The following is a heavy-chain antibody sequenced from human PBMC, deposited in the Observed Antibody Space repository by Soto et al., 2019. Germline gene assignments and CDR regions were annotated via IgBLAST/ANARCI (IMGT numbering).Heavy chain of an antibody. CDR3: ARGRYCSGGSCYSYFDY. Sequence: QVQLVQSGAEVKKPGASVKVSCKASGYTSTSYYMHWVRQAPGQGLEWMGIINPSGGSTSYAQKFQGRVTMTRDTSTSTVYMELSSLRSEDTAVYYCARGRYCSGGSCYSYFDYWGQGTLVTVSS. CDR2: INPSGGST. V-gene: IGHV1-46*01. CDR1: GYTSTSYY. J-gene: IGHJ4*02. D-gene: IGHD2-15*01.